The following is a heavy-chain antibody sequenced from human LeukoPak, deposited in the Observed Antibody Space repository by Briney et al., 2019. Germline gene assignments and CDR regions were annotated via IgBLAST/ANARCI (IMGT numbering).Heavy chain of an antibody. CDR3: ARAPSKYYDFWSGRYFDY. V-gene: IGHV4-31*03. J-gene: IGHJ4*02. CDR2: IYYSGST. Sequence: PSETLSLTCTVSGGSISSGGYYWSWIRQHPGKGLEWIGYIYYSGSTYYNPSLKSRVTISVDTSKNQFSLKLSSVTAADTAVYYCARAPSKYYDFWSGRYFDYWGQGTLVTVSS. CDR1: GGSISSGGYY. D-gene: IGHD3-3*01.